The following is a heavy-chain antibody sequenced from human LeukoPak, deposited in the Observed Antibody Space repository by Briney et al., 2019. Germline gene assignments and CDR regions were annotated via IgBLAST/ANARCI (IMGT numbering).Heavy chain of an antibody. V-gene: IGHV3-23*01. CDR1: GFTFSSYA. CDR3: ARDPRRYYDSSGYLGDY. Sequence: GGSLRLSCAASGFTFSSYAMSWVRQAPGKGLEWVSAISGSGGSTYYADSVKGRFTISRDDSKNTLYLQMNSLRAEDTAVYYCARDPRRYYDSSGYLGDYWGQGTLATVSS. D-gene: IGHD3-22*01. CDR2: ISGSGGST. J-gene: IGHJ4*02.